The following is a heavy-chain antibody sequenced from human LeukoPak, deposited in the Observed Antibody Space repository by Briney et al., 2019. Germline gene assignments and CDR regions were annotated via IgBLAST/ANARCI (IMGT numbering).Heavy chain of an antibody. CDR2: IYHSGST. Sequence: SETLSLTCAVSGGSISSSNWWSWVRQPPGKGLEWIGEIYHSGSTNYNPSLKSRVTISVDKSKNQFSLKLSSVTAADTAVYYCASHGSLPGDAFDIWGQGTMVTVSS. CDR3: ASHGSLPGDAFDI. J-gene: IGHJ3*02. D-gene: IGHD3-10*01. CDR1: GGSISSSNW. V-gene: IGHV4-4*02.